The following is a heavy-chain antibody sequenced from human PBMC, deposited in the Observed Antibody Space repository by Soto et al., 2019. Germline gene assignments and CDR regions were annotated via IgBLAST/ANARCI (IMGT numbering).Heavy chain of an antibody. CDR1: GGSISSYY. Sequence: SETLSLTCTVSGGSISSYYWSWIRQPPGKGLEWIGYIYYSGSTNYNPSLKSRVTISVDTSKNQFSLKLSSVTAADTAVYYCARLSGRSSSWYWFDPWGQGTLVTVSS. J-gene: IGHJ5*02. CDR3: ARLSGRSSSWYWFDP. D-gene: IGHD6-13*01. V-gene: IGHV4-59*01. CDR2: IYYSGST.